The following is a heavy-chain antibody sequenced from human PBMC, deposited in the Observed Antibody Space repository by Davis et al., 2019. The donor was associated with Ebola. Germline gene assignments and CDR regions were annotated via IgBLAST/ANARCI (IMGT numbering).Heavy chain of an antibody. CDR3: ARDEFDCSSTSCPFDY. CDR1: GFTFSSYA. CDR2: ISGSGGST. V-gene: IGHV3-23*01. D-gene: IGHD2-2*01. J-gene: IGHJ4*02. Sequence: PGGSLRLSCAASGFTFSSYAMSWVRQAPGKGLEWVSAISGSGGSTYYADSVKGRFTISRDNSKNTLYLQMNSLRAEDTAVYYCARDEFDCSSTSCPFDYWGQGTLVTVSS.